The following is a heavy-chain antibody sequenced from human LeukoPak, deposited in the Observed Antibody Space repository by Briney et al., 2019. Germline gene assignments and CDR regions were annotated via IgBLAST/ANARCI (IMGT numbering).Heavy chain of an antibody. CDR1: GYTFTSYY. CDR2: INPSGGST. CDR3: ARGSTIFGVVIIHNWFDP. J-gene: IGHJ5*02. V-gene: IGHV1-46*01. Sequence: ASVKASCKASGYTFTSYYMHWVRQAPGQGLEWMGIINPSGGSTSYAQKFQGRVTMTRDTSTSTVYMELSSLRSEDTAVYYCARGSTIFGVVIIHNWFDPWGQGTLVTVSS. D-gene: IGHD3-3*01.